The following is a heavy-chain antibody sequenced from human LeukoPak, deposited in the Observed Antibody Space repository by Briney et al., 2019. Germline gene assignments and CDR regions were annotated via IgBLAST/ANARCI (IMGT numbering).Heavy chain of an antibody. CDR1: GFTFSGSA. Sequence: GXSLRLSCAASGFTFSGSAMHWVRQASGKGLEWVGRIRSKANSYATAYAASVKGRFTISRDDSKNTAYLQMNSLKTEDTAVYYCTRHHPIVVVASHWGQGTLVTVSS. CDR3: TRHHPIVVVASH. V-gene: IGHV3-73*01. CDR2: IRSKANSYAT. D-gene: IGHD2-15*01. J-gene: IGHJ4*02.